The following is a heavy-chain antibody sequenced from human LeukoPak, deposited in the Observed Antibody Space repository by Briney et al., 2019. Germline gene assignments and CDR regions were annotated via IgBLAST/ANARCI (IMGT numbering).Heavy chain of an antibody. Sequence: GGSLRFSCAASGFTVSSKDMNWVRQAPGKGLEWVSVLYSGGRTYYADSVKGRFTISRDNSKNTLYLQMNSLRAEDTAVYYCASLYSYGMDVWGQGTTVTVSS. CDR3: ASLYSYGMDV. V-gene: IGHV3-53*01. CDR2: LYSGGRT. J-gene: IGHJ6*02. CDR1: GFTVSSKD. D-gene: IGHD2-2*02.